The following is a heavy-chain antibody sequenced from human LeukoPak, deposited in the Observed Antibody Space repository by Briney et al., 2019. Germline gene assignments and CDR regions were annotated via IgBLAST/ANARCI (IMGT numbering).Heavy chain of an antibody. V-gene: IGHV3-21*01. Sequence: GGSLRLSCAASGFSFSSYSMNWVRQAPGEGLEWVSSISSSSGYIYYADSARVRFTTSRDNAKNSLYLQMISLRAKDTALYYCARGRDNDILTPFDYWGQGTLVTVSS. CDR3: ARGRDNDILTPFDY. CDR1: GFSFSSYS. J-gene: IGHJ4*02. CDR2: ISSSSGYI. D-gene: IGHD3-9*01.